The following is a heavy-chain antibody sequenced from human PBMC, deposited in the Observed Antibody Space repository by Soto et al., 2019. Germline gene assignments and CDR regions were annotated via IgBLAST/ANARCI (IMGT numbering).Heavy chain of an antibody. J-gene: IGHJ5*02. CDR2: IGNRGTGI. V-gene: IGHV3-11*01. D-gene: IGHD6-13*01. CDR1: GFTFGDYY. CDR3: ARDLRAVGMASRFDP. Sequence: GGSLRLSCAASGFTFGDYYMTWIRQAPGKGLEWVSFIGNRGTGIYYADSVKGRFTIFRDNAKNSLYLQMNSLRAEDTAMYYCARDLRAVGMASRFDPWGQGILVTVSS.